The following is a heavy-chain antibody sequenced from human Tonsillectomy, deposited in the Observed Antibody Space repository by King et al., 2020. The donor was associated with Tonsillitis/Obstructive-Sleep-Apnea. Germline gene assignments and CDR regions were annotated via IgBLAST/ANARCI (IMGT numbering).Heavy chain of an antibody. CDR1: GYTFTSYG. J-gene: IGHJ2*01. D-gene: IGHD3-22*01. V-gene: IGHV1-18*01. Sequence: QLVQSGAEVKKPGASVKVSCKASGYTFTSYGISWVRQAPGQGLEWIGWISPYNGNTNYPQKLQDRVTMTTDTSTSTAYMELRSLRSDDTAVYYCARVDGSSGSSDWYFDLWGRGTLVTVSS. CDR2: ISPYNGNT. CDR3: ARVDGSSGSSDWYFDL.